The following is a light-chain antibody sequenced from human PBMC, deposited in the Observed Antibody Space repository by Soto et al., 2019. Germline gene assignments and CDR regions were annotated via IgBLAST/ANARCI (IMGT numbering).Light chain of an antibody. CDR3: QQYCQQYGSSPPSWT. J-gene: IGKJ1*01. V-gene: IGKV3-20*01. CDR2: GAS. CDR1: QTVSSSY. Sequence: ETVLTQSPGTLSLSPGERATLSCRASQTVSSSYLAWYQQKPGQAPRLLIYGASSRATGIPDRFSSSGSGTDFTLTISRLEPEDFAVYYCQQYCQQYGSSPPSWTFGQGTRVEIK.